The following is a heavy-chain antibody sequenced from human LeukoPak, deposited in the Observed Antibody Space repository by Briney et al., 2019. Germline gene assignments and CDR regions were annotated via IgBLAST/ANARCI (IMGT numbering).Heavy chain of an antibody. CDR3: ARAYYYYDSSGYRMYYFDY. V-gene: IGHV4-30-2*01. D-gene: IGHD3-22*01. J-gene: IGHJ4*02. CDR2: IYHSGST. CDR1: GGSISSGGYS. Sequence: SQTLSLTCAVSGGSISSGGYSWSWIRQPPGKGLEWIGYIYHSGSTYYNPSLKSRVTISVDRSKNQFSLKPSSVTAADTAVYYCARAYYYYDSSGYRMYYFDYWGQGTLVTVSS.